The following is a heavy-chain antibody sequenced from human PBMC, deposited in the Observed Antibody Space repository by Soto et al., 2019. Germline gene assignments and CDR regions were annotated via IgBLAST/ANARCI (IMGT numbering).Heavy chain of an antibody. CDR1: GGSISSGEYY. Sequence: SETLSLTCTVSGGSISSGEYYWSWIRQPQGKGLEWIGYIYYSGSTYYNPSRKSRVTISLDTSKNQFSLKLSSVNAADTAVYYCASHYYDSSGYFDYWGQGTLVTVSS. CDR3: ASHYYDSSGYFDY. D-gene: IGHD3-22*01. J-gene: IGHJ4*02. V-gene: IGHV4-30-4*01. CDR2: IYYSGST.